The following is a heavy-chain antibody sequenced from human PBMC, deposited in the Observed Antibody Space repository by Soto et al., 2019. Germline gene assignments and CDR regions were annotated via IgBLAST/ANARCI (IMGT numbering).Heavy chain of an antibody. CDR3: ARGRSRYYDSSGYEGRFDY. J-gene: IGHJ4*02. CDR1: GGSFSGYY. Sequence: QVQLQQWGAGLLKPSETLSLTCAVYGGSFSGYYWSWIRQPPGKGLEWIGEINHSGSTNYNPSLKSRVTISVDTSKNPFSLKLSSVTAADTAVYYCARGRSRYYDSSGYEGRFDYWGQGTLVTVSS. V-gene: IGHV4-34*01. D-gene: IGHD3-22*01. CDR2: INHSGST.